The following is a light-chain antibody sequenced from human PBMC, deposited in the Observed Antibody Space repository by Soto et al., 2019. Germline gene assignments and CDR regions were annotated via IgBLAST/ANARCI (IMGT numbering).Light chain of an antibody. CDR1: QGISNY. V-gene: IGKV1-27*01. J-gene: IGKJ5*01. CDR3: QQYGRSPT. Sequence: IAITQCTSSLSSSVGDKVTITGRASQGISNYLAWYQQKPGKVPKLLIYAASTLQSGVPSRFSGSGSGTDFTLTISSLQPEDVAVYYCQQYGRSPTFGQGTLLEIK. CDR2: AAS.